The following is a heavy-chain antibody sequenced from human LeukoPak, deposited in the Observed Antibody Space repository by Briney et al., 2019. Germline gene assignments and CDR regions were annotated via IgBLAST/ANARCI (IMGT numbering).Heavy chain of an antibody. J-gene: IGHJ6*02. Sequence: GGSLRLSCAASGFTFSSYAMSWVRQAPGKGLEWVSAISGSGGSTYYADSVKGRFTISRDNSKNTLYLQMNSLRAEDTAVYYCAKDSSSWPGYYYGMDVWGQGTTVTVSS. V-gene: IGHV3-23*01. CDR3: AKDSSSWPGYYYGMDV. D-gene: IGHD6-13*01. CDR1: GFTFSSYA. CDR2: ISGSGGST.